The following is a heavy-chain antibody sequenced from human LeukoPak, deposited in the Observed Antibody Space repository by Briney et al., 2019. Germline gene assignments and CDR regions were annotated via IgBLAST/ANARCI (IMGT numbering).Heavy chain of an antibody. CDR2: INPNSGGT. D-gene: IGHD3-9*01. CDR3: ARDGGYYDILTGYYKDDALDI. J-gene: IGHJ3*02. V-gene: IGHV1-2*04. Sequence: SVKVSCKASGYTFTGYYMHWVRQAPGQGLEWMGWINPNSGGTNYAQKFQGWVTMTRDTSISTAYMELSRLRSDDTAVYYCARDGGYYDILTGYYKDDALDIWGQGTMVTVSS. CDR1: GYTFTGYY.